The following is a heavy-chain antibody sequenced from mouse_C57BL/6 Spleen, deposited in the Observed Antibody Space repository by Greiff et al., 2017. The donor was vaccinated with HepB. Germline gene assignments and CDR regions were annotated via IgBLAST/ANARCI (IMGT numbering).Heavy chain of an antibody. J-gene: IGHJ2*01. D-gene: IGHD4-1*02. CDR1: GFTFSSYT. CDR3: ASNWDGDYFDY. V-gene: IGHV5-9*01. CDR2: ISGGGGNT. Sequence: EVKLVESGGGLVKPGGSLKLSCAASGFTFSSYTKSWVRQTPEKRLEWVATISGGGGNTYYPDSVKGRFTISRDNAKNTLYLQMSSLRSEDTALYYCASNWDGDYFDYWGQGTTLTVSS.